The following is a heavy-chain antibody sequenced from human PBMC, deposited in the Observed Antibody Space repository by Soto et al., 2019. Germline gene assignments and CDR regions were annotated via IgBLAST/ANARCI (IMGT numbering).Heavy chain of an antibody. V-gene: IGHV4-39*01. CDR3: ARAVVVPAAPNWFDP. CDR2: IYYSGST. J-gene: IGHJ5*02. Sequence: SETLSLTCTFSGVSISSSSYYWGWIRQPPGKGLEWIGSIYYSGSTYYNPSLKSRVTISVDTSKNQFSLKLSSVTAADTAVYYCARAVVVPAAPNWFDPWGQGTLVTVSS. D-gene: IGHD2-2*01. CDR1: GVSISSSSYY.